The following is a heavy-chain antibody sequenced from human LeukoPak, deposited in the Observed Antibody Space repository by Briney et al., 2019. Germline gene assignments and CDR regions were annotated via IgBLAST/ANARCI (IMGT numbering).Heavy chain of an antibody. CDR1: GGSFSGYY. Sequence: SETLSLTCAVYGGSFSGYYWSWIRQPPGKGLEWIGEINHSGSTNYNPSLNSRLTLSVDTSMNQVSLKLSSLTAADTAVYYCAASSGVTLGRFWGPGILVTVSS. J-gene: IGHJ4*02. D-gene: IGHD3-16*01. V-gene: IGHV4-34*09. CDR2: INHSGST. CDR3: AASSGVTLGRF.